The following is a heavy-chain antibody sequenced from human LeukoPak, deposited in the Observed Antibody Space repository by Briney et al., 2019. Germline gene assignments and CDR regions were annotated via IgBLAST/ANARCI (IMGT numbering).Heavy chain of an antibody. CDR3: AKSRPGRSGWFY. J-gene: IGHJ4*02. D-gene: IGHD6-19*01. Sequence: PGGSLRLSCAASGFTFSSYAMSWVRQPPGKGLEWASAISGSGGSTYYADSVKGRFTISRDNSKNTPYLQMNSLRAEDTAVYYCAKSRPGRSGWFYWGQGTLVTVSS. CDR1: GFTFSSYA. V-gene: IGHV3-23*01. CDR2: ISGSGGST.